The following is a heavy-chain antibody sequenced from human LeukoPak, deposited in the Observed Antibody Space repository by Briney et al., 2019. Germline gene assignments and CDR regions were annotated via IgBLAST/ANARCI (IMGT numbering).Heavy chain of an antibody. V-gene: IGHV3-7*01. Sequence: GGSLRLSCAASGFTFSSYWMSWVRQAPGKGLEWVANIKQDGSEKYYVDSVKGRFTISRDNAKNSLYLQMNSLRAEDTAVYYCARYRGGSGYHFDYWGQGTLVTVSS. D-gene: IGHD5-12*01. J-gene: IGHJ4*02. CDR3: ARYRGGSGYHFDY. CDR1: GFTFSSYW. CDR2: IKQDGSEK.